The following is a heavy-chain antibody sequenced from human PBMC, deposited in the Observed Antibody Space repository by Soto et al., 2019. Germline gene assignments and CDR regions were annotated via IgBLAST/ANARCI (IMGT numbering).Heavy chain of an antibody. CDR1: GYSFTNYW. J-gene: IGHJ6*02. D-gene: IGHD3-10*01. CDR2: IFPGDSDT. Sequence: PGESLKISCKGSGYSFTNYWIGWVRQRPGKGLEWMGTIFPGDSDTRYSPSFQGQVTISADRSSSTAYLQWSSLKASDTAMYYCARHGAGGSGDKGYYGMDVWGQGTTVTVSS. CDR3: ARHGAGGSGDKGYYGMDV. V-gene: IGHV5-51*01.